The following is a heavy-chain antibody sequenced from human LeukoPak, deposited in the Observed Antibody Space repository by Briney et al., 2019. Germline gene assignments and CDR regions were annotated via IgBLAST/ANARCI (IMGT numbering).Heavy chain of an antibody. CDR1: GGSISSGSYY. J-gene: IGHJ5*02. Sequence: SETLSLTCTVSGGSISSGSYYWSWIRQPAGKGLEWIGRIYTSGSTNYNPSLKSRFTISVDTSKNQFSLKLSSVTAADTAVYYCARGDYLTYYDFWSGPHWFDPWDQGTLVTVSS. D-gene: IGHD3-3*01. CDR2: IYTSGST. V-gene: IGHV4-61*02. CDR3: ARGDYLTYYDFWSGPHWFDP.